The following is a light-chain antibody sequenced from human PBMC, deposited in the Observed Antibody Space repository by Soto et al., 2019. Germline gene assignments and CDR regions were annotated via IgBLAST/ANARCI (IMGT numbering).Light chain of an antibody. Sequence: EIVLTQSPGTLSLSPGERATLSCRASQSVSSSYLAWYQQEPGQAPRLLIYGASSRATGIPDRFSGSGSGTDFTLTISRLEPEDFAVYYCQQYGSSPSITFGQGTRLEI. CDR3: QQYGSSPSIT. V-gene: IGKV3-20*01. CDR1: QSVSSSY. J-gene: IGKJ5*01. CDR2: GAS.